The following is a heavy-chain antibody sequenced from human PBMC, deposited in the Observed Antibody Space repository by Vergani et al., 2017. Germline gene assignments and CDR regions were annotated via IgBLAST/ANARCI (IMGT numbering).Heavy chain of an antibody. V-gene: IGHV3-23*04. CDR3: AKGSTIFGVVRPNRDYYYGMDV. CDR2: ISGSGGST. J-gene: IGHJ6*02. D-gene: IGHD3-3*01. Sequence: EVQLVESGGGLVQPGGSLRLSCAASGFTVSSNYMSWVRQAPGKGLEWVSAISGSGGSTYYADSVKGRFTISRDNSKNTLYLQMNSLRAEDTAVYYCAKGSTIFGVVRPNRDYYYGMDVWGQGTTVTVSS. CDR1: GFTVSSNY.